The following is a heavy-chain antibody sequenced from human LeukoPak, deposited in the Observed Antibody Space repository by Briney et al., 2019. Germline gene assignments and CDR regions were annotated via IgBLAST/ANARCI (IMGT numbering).Heavy chain of an antibody. D-gene: IGHD2-2*02. CDR1: GFTFSSLW. CDR3: AGGTSYILHN. V-gene: IGHV3-7*01. J-gene: IGHJ4*02. CDR2: IKQDGSEK. Sequence: GGSLRLSCAASGFTFSSLWMNWVRQAPGKGLEWVANIKQDGSEKTYVESVRGRFTISRDNGENSVYLQMNSLRAEDTAVYFCAGGTSYILHNWGRGTLVTVAS.